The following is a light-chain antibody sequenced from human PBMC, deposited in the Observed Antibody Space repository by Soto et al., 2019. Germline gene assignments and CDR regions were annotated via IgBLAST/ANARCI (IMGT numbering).Light chain of an antibody. CDR3: QQYCSYPT. Sequence: EIVLTQSPGTLSLSPGERATLSCSASQSVSSSYLAWYQQKPGQAPRLLIYGASSSATGIPDRFSGSGSGTDFTLTIRRLEPEDLAVYYCQQYCSYPTFGPGTKVDIK. CDR1: QSVSSSY. J-gene: IGKJ3*01. CDR2: GAS. V-gene: IGKV3-20*01.